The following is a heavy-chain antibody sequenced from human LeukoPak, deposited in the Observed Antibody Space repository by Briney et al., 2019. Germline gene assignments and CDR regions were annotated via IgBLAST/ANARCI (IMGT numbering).Heavy chain of an antibody. CDR2: MNPNSGNT. J-gene: IGHJ5*02. V-gene: IGHV1-8*01. Sequence: ASVKVSCKASGYTFTSYDINWVRQATGQGLEWMGWMNPNSGNTGYAQKFQGRVTMTRNTSISTAYMELSSLRSEDTAVYYCARGVSSGWYLMAPNWFDPWGQGTLATVSS. CDR3: ARGVSSGWYLMAPNWFDP. CDR1: GYTFTSYD. D-gene: IGHD6-19*01.